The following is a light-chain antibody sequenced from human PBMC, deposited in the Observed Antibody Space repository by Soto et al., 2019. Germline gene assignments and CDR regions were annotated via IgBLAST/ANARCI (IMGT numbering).Light chain of an antibody. Sequence: QSVLTQPASVSGSPGQSITISCTGTSSDVGSYSLVSWYQQHPGKAPKLMIYEVSKRPSGVSNRFSGSKSGNTASLTISGLQAEDEADYYCCSYAGSSTPWVFGGGTKLTVL. CDR2: EVS. CDR3: CSYAGSSTPWV. J-gene: IGLJ3*02. CDR1: SSDVGSYSL. V-gene: IGLV2-23*02.